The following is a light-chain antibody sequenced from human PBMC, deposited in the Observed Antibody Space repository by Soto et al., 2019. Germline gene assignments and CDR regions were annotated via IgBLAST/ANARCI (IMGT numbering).Light chain of an antibody. V-gene: IGKV3-20*01. Sequence: EIVLTQSPGTLSLSPGERATLSCRASQTVSSTHLAWYQQKPGQAPRLLIYDVSSRATGIPDRFSGSGSGTDFTITISRLEPEDFAVYYCQQYGTSPWTFGQGTKVEIK. CDR3: QQYGTSPWT. CDR1: QTVSSTH. CDR2: DVS. J-gene: IGKJ1*01.